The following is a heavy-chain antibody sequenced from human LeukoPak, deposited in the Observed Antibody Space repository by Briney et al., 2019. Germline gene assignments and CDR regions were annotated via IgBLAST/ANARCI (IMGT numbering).Heavy chain of an antibody. Sequence: GGSLRLSCAASGFTFSSYSMNWVRQAPGKGLEWVSSISSSSSYIYYADSVKGRFTISRDNAKNSLYLQMNSLRAEDTAVYYCAKVSDDILTGYHNWFDPWGQGTLVTVSS. D-gene: IGHD3-9*01. V-gene: IGHV3-21*04. J-gene: IGHJ5*02. CDR2: ISSSSSYI. CDR1: GFTFSSYS. CDR3: AKVSDDILTGYHNWFDP.